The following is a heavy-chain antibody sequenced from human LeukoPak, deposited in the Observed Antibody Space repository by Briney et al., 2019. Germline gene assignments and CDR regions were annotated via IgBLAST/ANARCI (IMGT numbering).Heavy chain of an antibody. CDR1: GFTFSSYG. D-gene: IGHD3-22*01. CDR2: IWYDGSNK. V-gene: IGHV3-33*01. CDR3: ARDGSDDSSGYPHS. Sequence: PGGSLRLSCAASGFTFSSYGMRWVRQAPGKGLEWVAVIWYDGSNKYYADSVKGRFTISRDNSKNTLYLQMNSLRAEDTAVYYCARDGSDDSSGYPHSWGQGTMVTVSS. J-gene: IGHJ3*01.